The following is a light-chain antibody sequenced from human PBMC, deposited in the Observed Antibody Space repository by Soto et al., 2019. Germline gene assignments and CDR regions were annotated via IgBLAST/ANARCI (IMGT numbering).Light chain of an antibody. J-gene: IGKJ4*01. CDR2: DAS. CDR3: QQRSSWL. CDR1: QSISTY. Sequence: EIVLTQSPATLSLSPGERATLSCRASQSISTYLAWYQQKPGQAPRLLIYDASNRATGIPARFSGGGSGTDFTLTISSLEPEDFAVYYCQQRSSWLFGGGTKVDI. V-gene: IGKV3-11*01.